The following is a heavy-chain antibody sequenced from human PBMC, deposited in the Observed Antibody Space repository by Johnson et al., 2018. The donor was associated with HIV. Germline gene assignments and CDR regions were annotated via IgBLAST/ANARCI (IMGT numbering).Heavy chain of an antibody. J-gene: IGHJ3*02. D-gene: IGHD6-6*01. V-gene: IGHV3-30*18. CDR2: ISYDGSNK. Sequence: QVQLVESGGGGVQPGRSLRLSCAASGLRFSDYGMHWVRQAPGKGLEWVAVISYDGSNKYYADSVKGRFTISRDNSKNTLYLQMNSLRAEDTAVYYCAKVSQQQLGAFDIWGQGTMVTVSS. CDR1: GLRFSDYG. CDR3: AKVSQQQLGAFDI.